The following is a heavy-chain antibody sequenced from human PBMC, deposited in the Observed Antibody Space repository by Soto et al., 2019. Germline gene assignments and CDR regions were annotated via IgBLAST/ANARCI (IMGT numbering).Heavy chain of an antibody. CDR2: INSDGSST. Sequence: GGSLSLSCAASVFTFSSYWMQWVRQGPGKGLVGVSRINSDGSSTSYADSVKGRFTISRDNAKNTLYLQMNSLRAEDTAVYYCARPRIQLVSVPPACWGQGTLVTVSS. D-gene: IGHD5-18*01. J-gene: IGHJ4*02. V-gene: IGHV3-74*01. CDR3: ARPRIQLVSVPPAC. CDR1: VFTFSSYW.